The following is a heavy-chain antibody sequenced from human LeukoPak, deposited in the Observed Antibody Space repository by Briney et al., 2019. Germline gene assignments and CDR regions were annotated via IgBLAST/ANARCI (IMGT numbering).Heavy chain of an antibody. CDR2: ISYDGSNK. V-gene: IGHV3-30*18. CDR1: GFTFSSYS. J-gene: IGHJ4*02. Sequence: GGSLRLSCAASGFTFSSYSMNWVRQAPGKGLEWVAVISYDGSNKYYADSVKGRFTISRDNSKNTLYLQMNSLRAEDTAVYYCAKDISRAASAFDYWGQGTLVTVSS. CDR3: AKDISRAASAFDY.